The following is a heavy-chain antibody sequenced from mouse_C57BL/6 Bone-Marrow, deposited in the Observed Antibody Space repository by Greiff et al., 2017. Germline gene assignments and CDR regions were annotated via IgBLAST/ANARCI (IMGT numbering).Heavy chain of an antibody. CDR3: ARSRYDGYHWFAY. V-gene: IGHV1-52*01. Sequence: QVQLQQPGAELVRPGSSVKLSCKASGYTFTSYWMHWVKQRPIQGLEWIGNIDPSDSETHYNQKFKDKATLTVDKSSSTAYMQLSSLTSEDSAVYYCARSRYDGYHWFAYWGQGTLVTVSA. CDR2: IDPSDSET. CDR1: GYTFTSYW. J-gene: IGHJ3*01. D-gene: IGHD2-3*01.